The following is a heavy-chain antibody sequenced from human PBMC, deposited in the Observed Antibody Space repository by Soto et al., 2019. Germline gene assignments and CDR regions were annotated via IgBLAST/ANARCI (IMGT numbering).Heavy chain of an antibody. Sequence: PGGSLSLSCAASGFTFSDYYMSWIRPAPGKGLEWVSYISSSGSSIYYADSVKGRFTISRDNAKNSLYLQMNSLRAEDTAVYYCARPIVATSDYYGMDVWGQGTTVTVSS. V-gene: IGHV3-11*01. D-gene: IGHD5-12*01. CDR3: ARPIVATSDYYGMDV. CDR2: ISSSGSSI. CDR1: GFTFSDYY. J-gene: IGHJ6*02.